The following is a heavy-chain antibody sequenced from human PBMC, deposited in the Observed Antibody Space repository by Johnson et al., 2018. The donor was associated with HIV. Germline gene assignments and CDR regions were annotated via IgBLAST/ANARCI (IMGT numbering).Heavy chain of an antibody. CDR1: GFTFSTYG. Sequence: EMQLVESGGGVVQPGGSLRLSCAASGFTFSTYGMSWIRQAPGKGLEWVSYISSSGNPIYYADSVKGRFTISRDNAKNSLYLQMNSLRAEDTAVYYCARASTTVTTGDDAFDIWGQGTMVTVSS. CDR3: ARASTTVTTGDDAFDI. D-gene: IGHD4-17*01. V-gene: IGHV3-48*04. J-gene: IGHJ3*02. CDR2: ISSSGNPI.